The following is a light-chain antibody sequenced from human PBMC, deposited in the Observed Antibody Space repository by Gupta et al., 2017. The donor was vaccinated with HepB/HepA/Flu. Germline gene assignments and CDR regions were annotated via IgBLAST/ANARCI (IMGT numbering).Light chain of an antibody. J-gene: IGLJ3*02. Sequence: QPALTQAASVSGPTTQSITISCTATSSDIGAYNYVSWYQQHPDKAPKLMIYDVSSRPSGVSNRFSGSKSGNTASLIISGLQAEDEADYYCCSYTSSSTLVFGGGTKLTVL. V-gene: IGLV2-14*03. CDR3: CSYTSSSTLV. CDR2: DVS. CDR1: SSDIGAYNY.